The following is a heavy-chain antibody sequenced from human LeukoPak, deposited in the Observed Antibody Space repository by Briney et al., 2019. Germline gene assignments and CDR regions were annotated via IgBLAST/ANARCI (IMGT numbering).Heavy chain of an antibody. CDR2: IYYSGST. D-gene: IGHD3-16*01. Sequence: SETLSLTCTVSGGSISSSSYYWGWIRQPPGKGLEWIGSIYYSGSTYYNPSLKSRVTISVDTSKNQFSLKLTSVTAADTAVYYCARGYDFVWGTIYLWGQGTLVSVSS. J-gene: IGHJ4*02. V-gene: IGHV4-39*07. CDR3: ARGYDFVWGTIYL. CDR1: GGSISSSSYY.